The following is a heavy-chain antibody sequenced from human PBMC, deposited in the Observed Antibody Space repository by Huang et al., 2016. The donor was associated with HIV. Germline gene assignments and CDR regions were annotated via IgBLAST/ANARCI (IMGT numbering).Heavy chain of an antibody. CDR1: GFTFSIYW. CDR3: ARVGGSHSPLGY. J-gene: IGHJ4*02. D-gene: IGHD2-15*01. Sequence: EVQLVESGGGLVQPGGSLRLSCAASGFTFSIYWMSGVRQAPGKGVEWVAKIKHEGGEEHYVDAVKGRVTISRDNAKNSVYLQMNSLRAEDTAVYDCARVGGSHSPLGYWGQGTLVTVSS. CDR2: IKHEGGEE. V-gene: IGHV3-7*01.